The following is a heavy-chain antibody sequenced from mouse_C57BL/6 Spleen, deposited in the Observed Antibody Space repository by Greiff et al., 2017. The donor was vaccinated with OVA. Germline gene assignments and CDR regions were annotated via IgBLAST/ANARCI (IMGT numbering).Heavy chain of an antibody. Sequence: QVQLKESGAELARPGASVKMSCKASGYTFTSYTMHWVKQRPGQGLEWIGYINPSSGYTKYNQKFKDKATLTADKSSSTAYMQLSSLTSEDSAVXYCARGGYDYDGYYFDYWGQGTTLTVSS. CDR1: GYTFTSYT. D-gene: IGHD2-4*01. CDR3: ARGGYDYDGYYFDY. CDR2: INPSSGYT. V-gene: IGHV1-4*01. J-gene: IGHJ2*01.